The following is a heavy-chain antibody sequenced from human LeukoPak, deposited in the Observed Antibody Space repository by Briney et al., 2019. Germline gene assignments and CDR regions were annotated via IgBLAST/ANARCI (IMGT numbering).Heavy chain of an antibody. D-gene: IGHD2-2*01. Sequence: SETLSLTCTVSGGSNSNAYWTWVRQPPGKGLEWIGYIFATGTTEYNPSLKSRVTMSVDPSQSHFSLRLTSVTAADTAVYFCARDSGYCDTTSCSDFLDYWGQGTLVTVSS. J-gene: IGHJ4*02. CDR1: GGSNSNAY. CDR2: IFATGTT. V-gene: IGHV4-59*01. CDR3: ARDSGYCDTTSCSDFLDY.